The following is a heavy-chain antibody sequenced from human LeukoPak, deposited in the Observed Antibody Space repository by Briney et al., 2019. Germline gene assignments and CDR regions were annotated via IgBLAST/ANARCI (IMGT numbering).Heavy chain of an antibody. CDR1: GYTFTSYG. V-gene: IGHV1-18*01. CDR2: ISAYNGNT. D-gene: IGHD3-10*01. CDR3: ARKRINYYGSGSYYKELDY. J-gene: IGHJ4*02. Sequence: ASVKVSCKASGYTFTSYGISWVRHAPGQGLEWMGWISAYNGNTNYAQKLQGRVTMTTDTSTSTAYMELRSLRSDDTAVYYCARKRINYYGSGSYYKELDYWGQGTLVTVSS.